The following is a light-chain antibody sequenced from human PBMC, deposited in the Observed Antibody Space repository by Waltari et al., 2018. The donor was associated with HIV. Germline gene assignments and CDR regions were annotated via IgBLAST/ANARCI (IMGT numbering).Light chain of an antibody. CDR1: ASPKPY. V-gene: IGLV3-25*03. CDR3: LSADSSGTYV. J-gene: IGLJ1*01. Sequence: SSELTQPPSVSVSPGQTARITCSGDASPKPYTHWFHQWPRPLQAAEGAPPARLSRSGTTVTLTISGVQTDDEADYYCLSADSSGTYVFGPGTTVTVL. CDR2: AA.